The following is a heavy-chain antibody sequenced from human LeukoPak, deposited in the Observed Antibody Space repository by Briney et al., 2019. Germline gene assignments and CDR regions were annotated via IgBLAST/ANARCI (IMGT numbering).Heavy chain of an antibody. CDR1: GYTSTSYG. CDR3: ARGYCSSTSCYTFSYYFDY. Sequence: ASVKVSCKASGYTSTSYGISWVRQAPGQGLEWMGWISAYNGNTNYAQKLQGRVTMTTDTSTSTAYMELRSLRSDDTAVYYCARGYCSSTSCYTFSYYFDYWGQGTLVTVSS. CDR2: ISAYNGNT. D-gene: IGHD2-2*02. V-gene: IGHV1-18*01. J-gene: IGHJ4*02.